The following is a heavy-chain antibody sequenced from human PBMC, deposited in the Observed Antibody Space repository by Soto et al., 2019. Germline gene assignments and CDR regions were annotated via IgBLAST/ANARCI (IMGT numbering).Heavy chain of an antibody. CDR2: VNTDGSST. CDR1: GFTLSSYW. V-gene: IGHV3-74*01. J-gene: IGHJ4*02. CDR3: ARGGSLQS. Sequence: EVQLVESGGGLVQPGGSPRLSCVASGFTLSSYWMHWVRQAPGKGLVWVSRVNTDGSSTSYADSVKGRFTISRDNAKNTLYLQLNSLRAEDTAVYYCARGGSLQSWGQGTLVTVSS.